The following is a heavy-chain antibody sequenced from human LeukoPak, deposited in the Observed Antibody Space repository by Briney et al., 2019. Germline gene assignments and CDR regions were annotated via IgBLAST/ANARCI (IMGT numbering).Heavy chain of an antibody. J-gene: IGHJ5*02. CDR3: AIEDEFGIAVAGRLNWFDP. Sequence: ASVKVSCKASGYTFTSYGISWVRQAPGQGLEWMGRISAYNGNTNYAQKLQGRVTMTTDTSTSTAYMELRSLRSDDTAVYYCAIEDEFGIAVAGRLNWFDPWGQGTLVTVSS. CDR2: ISAYNGNT. CDR1: GYTFTSYG. V-gene: IGHV1-18*01. D-gene: IGHD6-19*01.